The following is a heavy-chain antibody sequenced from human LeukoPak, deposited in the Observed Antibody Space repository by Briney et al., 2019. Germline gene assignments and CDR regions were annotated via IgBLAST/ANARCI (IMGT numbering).Heavy chain of an antibody. CDR3: SSGYDRSSSGWSLDY. J-gene: IGHJ4*02. CDR2: ISWNSGSI. V-gene: IGHV3-9*01. D-gene: IGHD6-19*01. Sequence: PGGSLRLSCAASGFTFSSYSMNWVRQAPGKGLEWVSGISWNSGSIGYADCVKGRFTISRDNAKNSLYLQMNSLRAEDTALYYCSSGYDRSSSGWSLDYWGQGTLVTVSS. CDR1: GFTFSSYS.